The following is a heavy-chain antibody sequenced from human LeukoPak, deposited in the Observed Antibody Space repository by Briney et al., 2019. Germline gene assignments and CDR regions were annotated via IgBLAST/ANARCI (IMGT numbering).Heavy chain of an antibody. D-gene: IGHD3-22*01. V-gene: IGHV3-21*01. CDR3: ARGSITMIVVVITPPDY. CDR1: GFTFSSYS. Sequence: PGGSLGLSCAASGFTFSSYSMNWVRQAPGKGLEWVSSISSSSSYIYYADSVKGRFTISRDNAKISLYLQMNSLRAEDTAVYYCARGSITMIVVVITPPDYWGQGTLVTVSS. J-gene: IGHJ4*02. CDR2: ISSSSSYI.